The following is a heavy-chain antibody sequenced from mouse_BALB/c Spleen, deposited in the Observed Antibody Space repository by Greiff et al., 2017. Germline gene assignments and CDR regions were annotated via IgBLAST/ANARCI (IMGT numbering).Heavy chain of an antibody. Sequence: VKVVESGPGLVQPSQSLSITCTVSGFSLTSYGVHWVRQSPGKGLEWLGVIWSGGSTDYNAAFISRLSISKDNSKSQVFFKMNSLQADDTAIYYCARNLDGYDVYYAMDYWGQGTSVTVSS. CDR1: GFSLTSYG. J-gene: IGHJ4*01. CDR2: IWSGGST. D-gene: IGHD2-2*01. V-gene: IGHV2-4-1*01. CDR3: ARNLDGYDVYYAMDY.